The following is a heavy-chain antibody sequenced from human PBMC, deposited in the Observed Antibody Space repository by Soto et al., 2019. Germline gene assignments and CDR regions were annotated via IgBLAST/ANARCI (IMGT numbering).Heavy chain of an antibody. Sequence: QLHLVQSGAVVKKPGASVTVSCSASGYPVTAYYMHWVRQAPGRGLEWMGGINPATGATKYTQTFQGRVPMPRDTSTSTVFMELSGLTSGDTAVFYCVRGGGVGVAGSAAFDMWGQGTLVTVSS. J-gene: IGHJ3*02. D-gene: IGHD3-3*01. CDR2: INPATGAT. V-gene: IGHV1-2*02. CDR3: VRGGGVGVAGSAAFDM. CDR1: GYPVTAYY.